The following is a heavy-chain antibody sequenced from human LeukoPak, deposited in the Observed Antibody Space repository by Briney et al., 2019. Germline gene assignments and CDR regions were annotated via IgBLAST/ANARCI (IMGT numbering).Heavy chain of an antibody. CDR1: GYTFTSYY. D-gene: IGHD1-1*01. CDR3: ARDDGTAHYGMDV. CDR2: INPSGGST. Sequence: ASVKASCKASGYTFTSYYMHWVRQAPGQGLEWMGIINPSGGSTSYAQKFQGRVTMTRDTSTSTVYMELSSLRSEDTAVYYCARDDGTAHYGMDVWGQGTTVTVSS. J-gene: IGHJ6*02. V-gene: IGHV1-46*01.